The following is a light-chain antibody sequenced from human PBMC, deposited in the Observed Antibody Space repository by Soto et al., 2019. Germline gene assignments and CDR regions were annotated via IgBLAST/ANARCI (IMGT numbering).Light chain of an antibody. Sequence: IQLTQSPSSLSASVGDRVTITCRASQGISSYLAWYQQKPGKAPKLLIYAASTLQSGVPSRFSGSGSGTDFTLTISSLQPEDFATYYCQQRSNWPFTFGPGTKVDIK. CDR1: QGISSY. J-gene: IGKJ3*01. V-gene: IGKV1-9*01. CDR3: QQRSNWPFT. CDR2: AAS.